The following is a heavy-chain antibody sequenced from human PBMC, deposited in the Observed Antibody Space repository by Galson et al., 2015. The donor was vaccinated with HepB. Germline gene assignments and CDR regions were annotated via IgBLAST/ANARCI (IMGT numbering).Heavy chain of an antibody. CDR2: ISSDGSYI. D-gene: IGHD6-6*01. J-gene: IGHJ6*02. V-gene: IGHV3-21*01. CDR1: GFNFNDYN. CDR3: ARPYSSSSVWWRGTNLDYYYGMDV. Sequence: SLRLSCAASGFNFNDYNMLWVRQAPEKGLERVSSISSDGSYIFYGDSVTGRFTVSRDNPKNSLYLQINSLRAEDTAVYYCARPYSSSSVWWRGTNLDYYYGMDVWGQGTTVTVSS.